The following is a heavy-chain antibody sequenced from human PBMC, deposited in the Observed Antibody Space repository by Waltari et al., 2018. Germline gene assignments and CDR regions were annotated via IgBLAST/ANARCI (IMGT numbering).Heavy chain of an antibody. V-gene: IGHV3-23*01. D-gene: IGHD7-27*01. CDR2: LQGKGVGT. Sequence: ATWKGLDWVSCLQGKGVGTYYEETVKGRFTSSRDNSKNALYLEMNSLRAEDTAIYYCAKRGVFGLGNSFKNNWFDSWVQGTLVTVSS. J-gene: IGHJ5*01. CDR3: AKRGVFGLGNSFKNNWFDS.